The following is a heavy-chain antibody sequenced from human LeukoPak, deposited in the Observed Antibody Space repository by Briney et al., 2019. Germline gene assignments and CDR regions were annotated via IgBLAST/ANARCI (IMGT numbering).Heavy chain of an antibody. D-gene: IGHD3-3*01. CDR1: GYSFTSYW. CDR3: ARRYDFWSGYYTDYYGMDV. V-gene: IGHV5-51*01. Sequence: GESLKISCKGSGYSFTSYWIGWVRQMPGKGLEWMGIIYPGDSDTRYSPSFQGQVTISADKSISTAYLQWSSLKASDTAMYYCARRYDFWSGYYTDYYGMDVWGQGTTVTVSS. J-gene: IGHJ6*02. CDR2: IYPGDSDT.